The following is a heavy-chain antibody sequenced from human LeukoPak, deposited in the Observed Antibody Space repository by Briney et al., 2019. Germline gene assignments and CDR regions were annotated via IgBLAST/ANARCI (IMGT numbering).Heavy chain of an antibody. CDR1: GFTFRTYA. D-gene: IGHD1-1*01. Sequence: PGGSLRLSCAASGFTFRTYAMAWVRQAPGKGLEWVSIISDRGGSTFYADSVKGRFSISRDNSRNTLYLQMNGLRAEDTAIYYCAKDRLEDQLLSLFDSWGQGTLVTVSP. CDR2: ISDRGGST. V-gene: IGHV3-23*01. CDR3: AKDRLEDQLLSLFDS. J-gene: IGHJ4*02.